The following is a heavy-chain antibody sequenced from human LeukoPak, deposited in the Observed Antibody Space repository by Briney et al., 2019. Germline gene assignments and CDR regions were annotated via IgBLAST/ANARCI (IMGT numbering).Heavy chain of an antibody. CDR1: GGTFSSYA. D-gene: IGHD3-22*01. CDR3: ARDLRPGDSGYYDY. Sequence: ASVKVSCKASGGTFSSYAISWVRQAPGQGLEWMGGIIPIFGTANYAQKFQGRVTITTDESTSTAYMELSSLRSEDTAVYYCARDLRPGDSGYYDYWGQGTLVTVSS. V-gene: IGHV1-69*05. CDR2: IIPIFGTA. J-gene: IGHJ4*02.